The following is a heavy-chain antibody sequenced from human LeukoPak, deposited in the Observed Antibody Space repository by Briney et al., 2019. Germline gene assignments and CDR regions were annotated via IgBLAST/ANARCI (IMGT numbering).Heavy chain of an antibody. J-gene: IGHJ5*02. CDR3: ARGRGSGHKENWFDP. Sequence: ASVKISCKASGYTFTTYDIIWVRQATGQGLEWMGWMNPNSGNTGYTQKFQGRVTMTRNTSISTAYMELSSLRSEDTAVYYCARGRGSGHKENWFDPRGQGTLVTVSS. D-gene: IGHD6-19*01. CDR2: MNPNSGNT. CDR1: GYTFTTYD. V-gene: IGHV1-8*01.